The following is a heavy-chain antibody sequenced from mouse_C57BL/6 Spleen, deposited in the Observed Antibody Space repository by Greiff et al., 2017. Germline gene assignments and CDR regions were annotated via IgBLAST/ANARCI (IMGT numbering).Heavy chain of an antibody. CDR1: GYSFTGYY. CDR2: INPSTGGT. D-gene: IGHD1-1*01. V-gene: IGHV1-42*01. J-gene: IGHJ2*01. CDR3: ARSYYYGSYFDY. Sequence: VQLQQSGPELVKPGASVKISCKASGYSFTGYYMNWVKQSPEKSLEWIGEINPSTGGTTYNQKFKAKATLTVDKSSSTAYMQLKSLTSEDSAVYYCARSYYYGSYFDYWGQGTTLTVSS.